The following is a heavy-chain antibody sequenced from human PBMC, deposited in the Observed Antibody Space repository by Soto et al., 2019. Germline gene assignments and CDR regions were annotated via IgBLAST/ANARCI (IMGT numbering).Heavy chain of an antibody. CDR1: GGSFSGYY. CDR3: ARKLSSGWYVDY. D-gene: IGHD6-19*01. J-gene: IGHJ4*02. V-gene: IGHV4-34*01. Sequence: QVQLQQWGAGLLKPSETLSLTCAVYGGSFSGYYWSWIRQPPGKGLEWIGEINHSGSTNYNPSLKCRATISVDTSKNQFSLKLSSVTAADTAVYYCARKLSSGWYVDYWGQGTPVTVSS. CDR2: INHSGST.